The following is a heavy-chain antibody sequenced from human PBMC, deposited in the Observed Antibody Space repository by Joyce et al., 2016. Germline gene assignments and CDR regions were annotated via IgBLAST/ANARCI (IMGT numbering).Heavy chain of an antibody. V-gene: IGHV3-33*01. Sequence: QVHLVESGGGVVQPGRSLRLSCAASGFTFSTYGMHWVRQAPGKGREGVAVIWYDGSKKYYADSVKGRFTISRDNSKNTVYLQMNSLRVEDTAVFYCARDLNGYNPKDPFDYWGQGTLVTVSS. D-gene: IGHD5-24*01. CDR1: GFTFSTYG. J-gene: IGHJ4*02. CDR2: IWYDGSKK. CDR3: ARDLNGYNPKDPFDY.